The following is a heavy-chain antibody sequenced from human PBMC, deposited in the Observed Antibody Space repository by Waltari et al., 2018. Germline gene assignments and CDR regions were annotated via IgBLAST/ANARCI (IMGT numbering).Heavy chain of an antibody. CDR3: ATGILTGPCDC. Sequence: QVQLVQSGAEVKKPGASVKVSCTVSGYTLTELSMHWVRQAPGKGLEWLGGCEPEERDTSYAQNFQGRVTMTEDTSTDTASMELSSLRSEDTAVYYCATGILTGPCDCWGQGTLVTVSS. CDR2: CEPEERDT. CDR1: GYTLTELS. J-gene: IGHJ4*02. D-gene: IGHD3-9*01. V-gene: IGHV1-24*01.